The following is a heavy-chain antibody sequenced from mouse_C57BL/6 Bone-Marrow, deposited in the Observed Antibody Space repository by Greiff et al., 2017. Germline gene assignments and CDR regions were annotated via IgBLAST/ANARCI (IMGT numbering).Heavy chain of an antibody. Sequence: QVQLLQSGADLVRPGTSVKMSCKASGFTFTNYWIGWAQQRPGHGLEWVGAIYPGGGYTNYNEKFKGQVTLAADKSTSTAYMQFSSLKSEDTAIYYCARRLGHWYFDVWGTGTTVTVSS. CDR3: ARRLGHWYFDV. J-gene: IGHJ1*03. D-gene: IGHD4-1*01. V-gene: IGHV1-63*01. CDR1: GFTFTNYW. CDR2: IYPGGGYT.